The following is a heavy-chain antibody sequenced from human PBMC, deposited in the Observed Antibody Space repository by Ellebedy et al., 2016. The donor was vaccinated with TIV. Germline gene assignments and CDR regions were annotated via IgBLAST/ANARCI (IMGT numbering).Heavy chain of an antibody. V-gene: IGHV1-46*01. CDR1: GYTFTSYY. J-gene: IGHJ4*02. D-gene: IGHD6-19*01. CDR2: INPSGGST. CDR3: ARGIRPYSSGWYYFDY. Sequence: ASVKVSXXASGYTFTSYYMHWVRQAPGQGLEWMGIINPSGGSTSYAQKFQGRVTMTRDTSTSTVYMELSSLRSEDTAVYYCARGIRPYSSGWYYFDYWGQGTLVTVSS.